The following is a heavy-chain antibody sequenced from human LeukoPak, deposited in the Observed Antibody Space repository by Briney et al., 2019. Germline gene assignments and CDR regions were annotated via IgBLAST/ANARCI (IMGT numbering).Heavy chain of an antibody. V-gene: IGHV4-39*07. D-gene: IGHD6-19*01. CDR3: ARGRRGRDSSGWYFRRNYYYYYMDV. J-gene: IGHJ6*03. CDR2: MYYSGST. Sequence: SETLSLTCTASGGSINSSNYYWAWIRQPPGKGLEWIGSMYYSGSTYYNPSLKSRVTISVDTSKNQFSLNLSSVTAADTAVYYCARGRRGRDSSGWYFRRNYYYYYMDVWGKGTTVTVSS. CDR1: GGSINSSNYY.